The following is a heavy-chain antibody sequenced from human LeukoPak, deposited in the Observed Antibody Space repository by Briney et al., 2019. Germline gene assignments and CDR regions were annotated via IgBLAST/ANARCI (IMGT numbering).Heavy chain of an antibody. CDR3: TRDQDGWYFDL. CDR2: IYSGGST. CDR1: GFTVSSNY. Sequence: TGGSLRLSCAASGFTVSSNYMSWVRQAPGKGLGWVSVIYSGGSTYYADSVKGRFTISRDNSKNTLYLQMNSLRAEDTAVYYCTRDQDGWYFDLWGRGTLVTVSS. V-gene: IGHV3-53*01. J-gene: IGHJ2*01.